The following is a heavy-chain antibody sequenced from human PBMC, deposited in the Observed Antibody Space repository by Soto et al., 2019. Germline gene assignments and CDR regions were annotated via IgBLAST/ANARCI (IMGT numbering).Heavy chain of an antibody. V-gene: IGHV1-2*02. CDR1: GYTFSTKY. Sequence: ASVKVSCKASGYTFSTKYLHWVRQAPGQGLEWMGWVNPNTGGTRYAQKFKGRVTMTSDTSINTAYVDLSSLRSDDTAVYYCARIGYYIDYDYWGQGTLVTVS. CDR3: ARIGYYIDYDY. D-gene: IGHD3-22*01. J-gene: IGHJ4*02. CDR2: VNPNTGGT.